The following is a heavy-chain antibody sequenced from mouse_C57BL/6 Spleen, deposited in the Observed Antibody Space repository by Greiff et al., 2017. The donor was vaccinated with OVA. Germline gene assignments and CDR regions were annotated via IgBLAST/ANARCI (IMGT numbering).Heavy chain of an antibody. CDR2: IYPGSGST. V-gene: IGHV1-55*01. Sequence: VQLQQPGAELVKPGASVKMSCKASGYTFTSYWITWVKQRPGQGLEWIGDIYPGSGSTNYNEKFKSKATLTVDTSSSTAYMQLSSLTSEDSAVYYCARRYYDYDGDYAMDYWGQGTSVTVSS. J-gene: IGHJ4*01. D-gene: IGHD2-4*01. CDR1: GYTFTSYW. CDR3: ARRYYDYDGDYAMDY.